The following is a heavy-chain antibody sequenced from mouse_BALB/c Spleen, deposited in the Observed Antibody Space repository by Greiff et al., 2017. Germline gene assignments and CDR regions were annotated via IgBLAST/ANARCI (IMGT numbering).Heavy chain of an antibody. V-gene: IGHV1-67*01. Sequence: VKLQESGPELVRPGVSVKISCKGSSYTFTDYAMHWVKQSHAKSLEWIGVISTYYGNTNYNQKFKGKATMTVDKSSSTAYMELARLTSEDSAVYYCARGGGNPWGAMDYWGQGTSVTVSS. CDR1: SYTFTDYA. CDR2: ISTYYGNT. J-gene: IGHJ4*01. D-gene: IGHD2-1*01. CDR3: ARGGGNPWGAMDY.